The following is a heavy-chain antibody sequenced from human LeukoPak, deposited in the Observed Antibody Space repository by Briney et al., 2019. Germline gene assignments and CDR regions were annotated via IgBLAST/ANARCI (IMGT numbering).Heavy chain of an antibody. Sequence: PGGSLRLSCAASGFTFSNYVMSWVRQAPGKGLEWVSCIRDSGAGTYYADSVKGRFTISRDNSKNTLYLQMNSLRAEDTAVYYCARAPTVTTLVVHYWGQGTLVTVSA. CDR2: IRDSGAGT. CDR1: GFTFSNYV. CDR3: ARAPTVTTLVVHY. D-gene: IGHD3-22*01. J-gene: IGHJ4*02. V-gene: IGHV3-23*01.